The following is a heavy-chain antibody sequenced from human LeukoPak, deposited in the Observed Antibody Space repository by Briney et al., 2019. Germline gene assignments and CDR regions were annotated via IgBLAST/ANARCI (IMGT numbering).Heavy chain of an antibody. CDR3: ARQAMGSPEANWFDP. CDR1: GGSISSGGYY. CDR2: IYHSGST. Sequence: SQTLSLTCTVSGGSISSGGYYWSWIRQPPGKGLEWIGYIYHSGSTYYNPSLKSRVTISVDRSKNQFSLKLSSVTAADTAVYYCARQAMGSPEANWFDPWGQGTLVTVSS. J-gene: IGHJ5*02. V-gene: IGHV4-30-2*01. D-gene: IGHD5-24*01.